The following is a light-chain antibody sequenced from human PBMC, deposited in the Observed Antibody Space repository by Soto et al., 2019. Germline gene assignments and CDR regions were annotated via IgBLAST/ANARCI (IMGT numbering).Light chain of an antibody. CDR2: GAS. Sequence: EIVFTQSPGTLSLSPGERATLSCRASQSVSSSYLAWYQQKPGQAPRLLIYGASSRATGIPDRFSGSGSGTDFTLSISSLQSEDFAVYYCQQYNNWPPGRTFGQGTKVDIK. J-gene: IGKJ1*01. CDR1: QSVSSSY. V-gene: IGKV3-20*01. CDR3: QQYNNWPPGRT.